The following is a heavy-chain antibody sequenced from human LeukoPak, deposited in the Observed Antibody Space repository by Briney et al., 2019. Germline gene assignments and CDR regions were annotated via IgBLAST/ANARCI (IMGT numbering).Heavy chain of an antibody. J-gene: IGHJ4*02. Sequence: SETLSLTCTVSGGAISSYYWSWIRQPPGKGLEWIGYIYYSGSANYNPSLKSRVTISVDTSKNQFSLKLSSVTAADTAVYYCARDPVGASDYWGQGTLVTVSS. D-gene: IGHD1-26*01. V-gene: IGHV4-59*01. CDR3: ARDPVGASDY. CDR1: GGAISSYY. CDR2: IYYSGSA.